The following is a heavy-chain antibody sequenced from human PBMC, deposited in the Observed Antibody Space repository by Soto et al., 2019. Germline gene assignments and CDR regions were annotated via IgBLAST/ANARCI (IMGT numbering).Heavy chain of an antibody. CDR3: ARGTSSIAANWFDP. CDR1: GFTFSSYS. Sequence: GWSLRLSCAASGFTFSSYSMNWVRQAPGKGLEWVSYISSSSSTIYYADSVKGRFTISRDNAKNSLYLQMNSLRDEDTAVYYCARGTSSIAANWFDPWGQGTLVTVSS. V-gene: IGHV3-48*02. J-gene: IGHJ5*02. CDR2: ISSSSSTI. D-gene: IGHD6-6*01.